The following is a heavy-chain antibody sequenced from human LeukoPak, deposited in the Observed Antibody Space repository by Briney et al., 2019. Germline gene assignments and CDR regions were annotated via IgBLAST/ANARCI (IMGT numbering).Heavy chain of an antibody. CDR3: ASPSTVVDNDAFDI. Sequence: SETLSLTCTVSGGSISSYYWSWIRQPPGKGLEWIGYIYYNGSTNYNPSLKSRVTISVDTSKNQFSLKLSSVTAADTAVYYCASPSTVVDNDAFDIWGQGTMVTVSS. J-gene: IGHJ3*02. D-gene: IGHD4-23*01. CDR2: IYYNGST. CDR1: GGSISSYY. V-gene: IGHV4-59*01.